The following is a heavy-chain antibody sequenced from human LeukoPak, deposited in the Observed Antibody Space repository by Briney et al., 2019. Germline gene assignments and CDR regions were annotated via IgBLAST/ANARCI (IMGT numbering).Heavy chain of an antibody. V-gene: IGHV4-4*07. CDR2: IYNSGNT. Sequence: PSETLSLTCTVSGGSISTNYWSWIRQPAGKGLEWIGRIYNSGNTNYSPSLESRVTMSADTSKNQFSQKLSSVTAADTAVYYCARGTFDSSGYYLFDYWGQGTLVTVSS. J-gene: IGHJ4*02. CDR1: GGSISTNY. CDR3: ARGTFDSSGYYLFDY. D-gene: IGHD3-22*01.